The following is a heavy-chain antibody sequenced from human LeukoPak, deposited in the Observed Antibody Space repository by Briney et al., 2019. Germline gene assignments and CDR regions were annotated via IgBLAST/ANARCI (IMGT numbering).Heavy chain of an antibody. CDR2: IYPGDSDT. D-gene: IGHD2-2*01. Sequence: TGESLKISCKGSGYSFTSYCIGWVRQMPGKGLEWMGIIYPGDSDTRYSPSFQGQVTISADKSISTAYLQWSSLKASDTAMYYCARGGNGYCSSTSCYTFDYCGQGTLVTVSS. CDR1: GYSFTSYC. CDR3: ARGGNGYCSSTSCYTFDY. J-gene: IGHJ4*02. V-gene: IGHV5-51*01.